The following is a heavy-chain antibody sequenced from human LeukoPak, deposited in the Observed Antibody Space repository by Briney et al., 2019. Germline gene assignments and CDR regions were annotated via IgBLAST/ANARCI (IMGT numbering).Heavy chain of an antibody. J-gene: IGHJ6*02. CDR1: GFTFSTYA. CDR2: LTGSGTVT. CDR3: AREAYCSAGRCNNYGMDV. V-gene: IGHV3-23*01. D-gene: IGHD2-15*01. Sequence: GLSLRLSCAASGFTFSTYAMSWVRQAPGKGLEWVSGLTGSGTVTSYPESVKGRFTISRDTSKNRLYLQMNSLRAEDTAVYYCAREAYCSAGRCNNYGMDVWGQGTTVTVSS.